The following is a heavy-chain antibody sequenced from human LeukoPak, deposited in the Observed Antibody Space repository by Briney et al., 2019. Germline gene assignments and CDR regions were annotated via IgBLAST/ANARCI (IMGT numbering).Heavy chain of an antibody. CDR3: ARHTSPVTNFDY. D-gene: IGHD4-17*01. Sequence: GESLKISCQGSGYNFTNYWIGWVRQMPGKGLEWMGIIYPGDSDTRYSPSFQGQVTISADKSIRAAYLQWSSLKASDTAMYYCARHTSPVTNFDYWGQGTLVTVSS. V-gene: IGHV5-51*01. J-gene: IGHJ4*02. CDR2: IYPGDSDT. CDR1: GYNFTNYW.